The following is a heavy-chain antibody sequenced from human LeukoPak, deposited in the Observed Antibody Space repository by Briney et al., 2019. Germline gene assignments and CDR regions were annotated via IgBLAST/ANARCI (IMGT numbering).Heavy chain of an antibody. V-gene: IGHV1-18*01. J-gene: IGHJ4*02. Sequence: ASVKVSCKASGYTFTSYGISWVRQAPGQGLEWMGWISAYNGNTNYAQKFQGRVTMTTDTSTSTAYMELRSLKSDDTAVYYWARVPGIIALAGTDFDYWGQGTLVTVSS. CDR3: ARVPGIIALAGTDFDY. D-gene: IGHD1-14*01. CDR2: ISAYNGNT. CDR1: GYTFTSYG.